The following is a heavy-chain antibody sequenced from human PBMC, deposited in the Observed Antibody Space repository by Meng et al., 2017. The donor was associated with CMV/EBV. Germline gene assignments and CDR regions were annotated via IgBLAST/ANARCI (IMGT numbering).Heavy chain of an antibody. CDR1: GGTFSSYA. V-gene: IGHV1-69*05. J-gene: IGHJ4*02. CDR3: ARSLYSSSPHFDY. CDR2: IIPIFGTA. Sequence: KASGGTFSSYAISWVRQAPGQGLEWMGGIIPIFGTANYAQKFQGRVTITTDESTSTAYMELSSLRSEGTAVYYCARSLYSSSPHFDYWGQGTLVTVSS. D-gene: IGHD6-6*01.